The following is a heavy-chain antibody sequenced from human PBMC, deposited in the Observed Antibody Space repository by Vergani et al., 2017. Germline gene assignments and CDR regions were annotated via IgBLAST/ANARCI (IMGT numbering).Heavy chain of an antibody. CDR3: AREMGAGYSSGWYFVSADAFDI. Sequence: QVQLVQSGAEVKKPGASVKVSCKASGYTFTSYGISWVRQAPGQGLEWMGWISAYNGNTNDAQKLQGRVTMTTDTSTSTAYMELRSLRSDDTAVYYCAREMGAGYSSGWYFVSADAFDIWGQGTMVTVSS. V-gene: IGHV1-18*01. CDR2: ISAYNGNT. D-gene: IGHD6-19*01. J-gene: IGHJ3*02. CDR1: GYTFTSYG.